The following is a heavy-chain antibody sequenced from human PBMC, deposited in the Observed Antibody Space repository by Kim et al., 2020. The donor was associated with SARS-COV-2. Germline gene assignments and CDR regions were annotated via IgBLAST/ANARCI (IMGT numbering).Heavy chain of an antibody. CDR3: ARDPDYIWGSYNFDY. CDR2: ISAYNGNT. V-gene: IGHV1-18*01. Sequence: ASVKVSCKASGYTFTSYGISWVRQAPGQGLEWMGWISAYNGNTNYAQKLQGRVTMTTDTSTSTAYMELRSLRSDDTAVYYCARDPDYIWGSYNFDYWGQGTLVTVSS. J-gene: IGHJ4*02. CDR1: GYTFTSYG. D-gene: IGHD3-16*01.